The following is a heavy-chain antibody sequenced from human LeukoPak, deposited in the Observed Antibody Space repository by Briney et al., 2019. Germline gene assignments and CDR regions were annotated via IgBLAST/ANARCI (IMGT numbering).Heavy chain of an antibody. D-gene: IGHD5-18*01. Sequence: SETLSLTRTVSGGSISSSSYYWGWIRQPPGKGLEWIGSIYYSGSTYYNPSLKSRVTISVDTSKNQFSLKLSSVTAADTAVYYCASAPSGYSYGTVFDYWGQGTLVTVSS. J-gene: IGHJ4*02. CDR1: GGSISSSSYY. CDR2: IYYSGST. V-gene: IGHV4-39*07. CDR3: ASAPSGYSYGTVFDY.